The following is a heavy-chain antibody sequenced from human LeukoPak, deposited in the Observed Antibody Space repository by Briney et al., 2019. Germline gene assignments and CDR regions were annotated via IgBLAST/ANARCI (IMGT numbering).Heavy chain of an antibody. V-gene: IGHV1-2*02. D-gene: IGHD5-12*01. Sequence: ASVKVSCKASGYTLTCYYMHWVRQAPGRGLEWMGWINPNSGGTNYAQKFQGRVTMTMDMSTSTVYMELSSLRSEDTAVYYCARDLGYSGYISVFDYWGQGTLVTVSS. J-gene: IGHJ4*02. CDR3: ARDLGYSGYISVFDY. CDR1: GYTLTCYY. CDR2: INPNSGGT.